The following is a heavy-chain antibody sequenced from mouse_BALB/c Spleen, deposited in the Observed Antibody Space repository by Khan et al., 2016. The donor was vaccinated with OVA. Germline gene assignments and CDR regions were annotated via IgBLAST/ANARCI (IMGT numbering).Heavy chain of an antibody. Sequence: QVQLKQSGAELMKPGASVKISCKATGYTFSSYWLEWVKQGPGHGLEWIGEILPGSGSRNYNEKFKGKATFTADISSKTTYMQLSSLTSEDSAVYYCARVNYGSRDYFDYWGQGTTLTVSS. V-gene: IGHV1-9*01. CDR3: ARVNYGSRDYFDY. J-gene: IGHJ2*01. D-gene: IGHD1-1*01. CDR1: GYTFSSYW. CDR2: ILPGSGSR.